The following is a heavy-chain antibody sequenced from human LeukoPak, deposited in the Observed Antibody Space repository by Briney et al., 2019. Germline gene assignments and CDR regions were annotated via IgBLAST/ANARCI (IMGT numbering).Heavy chain of an antibody. CDR3: ARDRFDDSSGYYYHYYYYMDV. V-gene: IGHV4-39*07. Sequence: PSETLSLTCSVSGDSISSSVHYWGWIRQSPGKGLEWIGSLYYRGTTYYNPSLKSRVTISVDTSKNQLSLNLSSVTAADTAVYYCARDRFDDSSGYYYHYYYYMDVWGKGTTVTVSS. CDR2: LYYRGTT. J-gene: IGHJ6*03. D-gene: IGHD3-22*01. CDR1: GDSISSSVHY.